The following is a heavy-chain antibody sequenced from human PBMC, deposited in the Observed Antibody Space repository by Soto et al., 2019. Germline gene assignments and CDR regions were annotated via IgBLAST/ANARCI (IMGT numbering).Heavy chain of an antibody. V-gene: IGHV6-1*01. CDR2: TYYRSKWYN. D-gene: IGHD4-4*01. CDR1: GDSVSSNSAA. J-gene: IGHJ4*02. CDR3: ARDPPDFHSAFDY. Sequence: SQTLSLTCAISGDSVSSNSAAWNCIRQSPSRGLEWLGRTYYRSKWYNDYAESVKSRITINPDTSKNQFSLHLNSVTPEDTAVYYCARDPPDFHSAFDYWGQGTLVTVSS.